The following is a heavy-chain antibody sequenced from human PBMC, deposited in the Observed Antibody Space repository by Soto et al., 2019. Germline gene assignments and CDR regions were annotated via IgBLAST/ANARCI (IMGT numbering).Heavy chain of an antibody. V-gene: IGHV1-69*08. CDR2: IIPILGIA. CDR1: GGTFSSYT. D-gene: IGHD5-12*01. J-gene: IGHJ4*02. Sequence: QVQLVQSGAEVKKPGSSVKVSCKASGGTFSSYTISWVRQAPGQGLEWMGRIIPILGIANYAQKFQGRVTITADKSTITAYMELSSLRSEDTAVYYCARDDGDSGQRGFDYWGQGTLVTVSS. CDR3: ARDDGDSGQRGFDY.